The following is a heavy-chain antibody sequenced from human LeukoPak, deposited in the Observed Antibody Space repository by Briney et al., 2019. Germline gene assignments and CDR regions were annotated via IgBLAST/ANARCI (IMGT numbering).Heavy chain of an antibody. J-gene: IGHJ3*02. CDR2: IYYSGST. CDR3: ARSLYYYGSDSFDI. Sequence: SETLSLTCTVSGGSISSYYWNWIRQPPGKGLEWIGYIYYSGSTNYNSFLKSRVTISVDTSKSQFSLKLSSVTAADTAVYYCARSLYYYGSDSFDIWGQGTMVTVSS. V-gene: IGHV4-59*01. D-gene: IGHD3-10*01. CDR1: GGSISSYY.